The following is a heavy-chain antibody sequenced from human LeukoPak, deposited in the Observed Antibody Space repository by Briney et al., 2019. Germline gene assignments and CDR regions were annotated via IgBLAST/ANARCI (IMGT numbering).Heavy chain of an antibody. CDR2: IGTAGDT. J-gene: IGHJ6*03. Sequence: GGSLGLFCAASGFTFSSYDMHWVRQATGKGLEWVSAIGTAGDTYYPGSVKSRFTISRENAKNSLYLQMNSLRAGDTAVYYCARSPVLGYYMDVWGKGTTVTVSS. CDR3: ARSPVLGYYMDV. CDR1: GFTFSSYD. D-gene: IGHD7-27*01. V-gene: IGHV3-13*01.